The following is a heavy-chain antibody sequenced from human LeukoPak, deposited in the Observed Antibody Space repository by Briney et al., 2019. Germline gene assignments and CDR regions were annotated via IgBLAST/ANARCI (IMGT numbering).Heavy chain of an antibody. CDR2: IIPIFGTA. Sequence: SVKVSCKASGYTFSSCAISWVRQAPGQGLEWMGGIIPIFGTAIYAQRFQGRVTITTDESTSTAYMELSSLRSEDTAVYYCARDRYYYDSSGSYYFDFWGQGTLVTVSS. V-gene: IGHV1-69*05. CDR3: ARDRYYYDSSGSYYFDF. CDR1: GYTFSSCA. D-gene: IGHD3-22*01. J-gene: IGHJ4*02.